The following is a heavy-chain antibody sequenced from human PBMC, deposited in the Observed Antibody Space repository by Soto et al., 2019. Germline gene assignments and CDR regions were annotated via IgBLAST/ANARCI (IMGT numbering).Heavy chain of an antibody. CDR3: AKDPYYYDSSGYLDY. J-gene: IGHJ4*02. CDR2: ISGSGGST. D-gene: IGHD3-22*01. CDR1: GFTFSSYA. Sequence: EVQLLDSGGGVVQPGGSLRLSCAASGFTFSSYAMSWVRQAPGKGLEWVSAISGSGGSTYYADSVKGRFTISRDNSKNTLYLQMNSLRAEDTAVYYCAKDPYYYDSSGYLDYWGQGTLVTVSS. V-gene: IGHV3-23*01.